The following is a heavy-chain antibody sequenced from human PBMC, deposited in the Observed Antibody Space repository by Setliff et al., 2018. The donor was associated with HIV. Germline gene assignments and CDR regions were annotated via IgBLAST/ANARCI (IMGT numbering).Heavy chain of an antibody. J-gene: IGHJ4*02. CDR1: GYSFTSYW. V-gene: IGHV5-51*01. Sequence: GESLKISCKGSGYSFTSYWIGWVRQKPGKGLEWMGIIYPGDSDTRYSPSFQGQVTLSADKSISTAYLQWSSLKALDTAMYYCARHLIPGDPRYSSSWYYWGQGTLVTVSS. CDR3: ARHLIPGDPRYSSSWYY. D-gene: IGHD6-13*01. CDR2: IYPGDSDT.